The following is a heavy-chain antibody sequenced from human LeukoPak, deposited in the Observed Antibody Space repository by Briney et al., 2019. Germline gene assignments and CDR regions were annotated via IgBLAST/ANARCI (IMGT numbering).Heavy chain of an antibody. CDR1: GGSISSYY. Sequence: SETLSLTCTVSGGSISSYYWSWIRQPPGKGLEWIGYIYYSGSTNYNPSLKSRVTISVDASKNQFSLKLSSVTAADTAVYYCARVTGLAAAESWGQGTLVTVSS. CDR3: ARVTGLAAAES. V-gene: IGHV4-59*01. J-gene: IGHJ4*02. D-gene: IGHD6-13*01. CDR2: IYYSGST.